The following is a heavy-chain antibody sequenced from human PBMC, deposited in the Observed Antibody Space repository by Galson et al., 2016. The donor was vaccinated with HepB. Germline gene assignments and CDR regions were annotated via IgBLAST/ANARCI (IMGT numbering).Heavy chain of an antibody. CDR1: GLTFRNYG. D-gene: IGHD2-2*01. CDR2: ISRSGDST. J-gene: IGHJ6*04. CDR3: VQGSTAPAV. Sequence: SLRLSCAASGLTFRNYGMTWVRQAPGKGLEVVSSISRSGDSTDYADSVKGRFTISRDNSKNTLSLQKNSLTADDTAIYYCVQGSTAPAVWGKGTTVTVSS. V-gene: IGHV3-23*01.